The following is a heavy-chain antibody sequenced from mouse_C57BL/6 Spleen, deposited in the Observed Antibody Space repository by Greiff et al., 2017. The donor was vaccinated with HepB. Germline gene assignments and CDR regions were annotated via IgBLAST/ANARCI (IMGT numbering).Heavy chain of an antibody. CDR3: ARSASYGSSYAMDY. CDR2: IHPNSGST. Sequence: VQLQQPGAELVKPGASVKLSCKASGYTFTSYWMHWVKQRPGQGLEWIGMIHPNSGSTNYNEKFKSKATLTVDKSSSTAYMQLSSLTSEDSAVYYCARSASYGSSYAMDYWGQGTSVTVSS. D-gene: IGHD1-1*01. CDR1: GYTFTSYW. V-gene: IGHV1-64*01. J-gene: IGHJ4*01.